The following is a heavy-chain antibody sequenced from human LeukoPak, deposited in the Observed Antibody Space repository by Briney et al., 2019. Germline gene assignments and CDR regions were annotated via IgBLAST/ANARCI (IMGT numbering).Heavy chain of an antibody. CDR2: ISNSGSVI. CDR3: ARNLPAADY. Sequence: GGSLRLSCAASGSTFRSHTMNWVRQAPGKGLEWISYISNSGSVIYYAGSVKGRFTISRDNAKNSLYLQMNNLRAEDTAVYYCARNLPAADYWGQGTLVTVSS. CDR1: GSTFRSHT. J-gene: IGHJ4*02. V-gene: IGHV3-48*01. D-gene: IGHD2-2*01.